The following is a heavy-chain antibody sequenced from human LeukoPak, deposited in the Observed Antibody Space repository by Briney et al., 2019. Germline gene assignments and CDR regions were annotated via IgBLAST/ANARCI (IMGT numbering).Heavy chain of an antibody. CDR2: ISGSGGST. CDR3: AKDQVGYNYWVY. CDR1: GFTFSSFW. D-gene: IGHD5-24*01. J-gene: IGHJ4*02. V-gene: IGHV3-23*01. Sequence: GGSLRLSCAASGFTFSSFWMSWVRQAPGKGLEWVSAISGSGGSTYYADSVKGRFTISRDNSKNTLYLQMNSLRAEDTAVYYCAKDQVGYNYWVYWGQGTLVTVSS.